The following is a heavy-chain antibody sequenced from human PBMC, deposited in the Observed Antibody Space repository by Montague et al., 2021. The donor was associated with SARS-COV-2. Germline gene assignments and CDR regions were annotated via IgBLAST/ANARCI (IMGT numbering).Heavy chain of an antibody. CDR2: INHSGST. D-gene: IGHD2-15*01. V-gene: IGHV4-34*01. Sequence: SETLSLTCAVYGGFFSGYYWSWIRQPPGKGLEWIGEINHSGSTNYNPSXXSRVTISVDTSKNQFSLKLSSVTAADTAVYYCARRERIYCSGGNCYSSYYGMDVWGQGTTVTVSS. CDR1: GGFFSGYY. CDR3: ARRERIYCSGGNCYSSYYGMDV. J-gene: IGHJ6*02.